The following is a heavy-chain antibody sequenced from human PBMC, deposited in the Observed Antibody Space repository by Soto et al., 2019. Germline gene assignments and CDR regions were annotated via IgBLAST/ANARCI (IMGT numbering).Heavy chain of an antibody. CDR1: GYSFTSYW. Sequence: GESLKISCKGSGYSFTSYWIGWVRQMPGKGLEWMGIIYPGDSDTRYSPSFQGQVTISADKSISTAYLQWSSLKASDTAMYYCARIITVAPYYYYGMDVWGQGTTVTVS. D-gene: IGHD6-19*01. J-gene: IGHJ6*02. CDR2: IYPGDSDT. V-gene: IGHV5-51*01. CDR3: ARIITVAPYYYYGMDV.